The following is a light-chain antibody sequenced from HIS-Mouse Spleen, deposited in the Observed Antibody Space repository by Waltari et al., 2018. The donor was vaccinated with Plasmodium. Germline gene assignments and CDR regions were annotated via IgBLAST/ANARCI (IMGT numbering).Light chain of an antibody. J-gene: IGKJ1*01. Sequence: DIQMTQSPSSLSASVGDRVTITCRASQSIRSYLNWYQQKPGKAPKLLIYAASSLQSGVPSRFSGSGSGTDFTLSISSRQPEDFATYYGQQSYSTWTFGQGTKVEIK. V-gene: IGKV1-39*01. CDR2: AAS. CDR1: QSIRSY. CDR3: QQSYSTWT.